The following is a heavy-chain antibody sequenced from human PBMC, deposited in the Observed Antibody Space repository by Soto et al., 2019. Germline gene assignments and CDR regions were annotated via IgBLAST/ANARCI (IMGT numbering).Heavy chain of an antibody. Sequence: GASVKVSCKASGGTFSSYTISWVRQDPGQGLEWMGRIIPILGIANYAQKFQGRVTITADKSTSTAYMELSSLRSEDTAVYYCARDSIAAAAPYYFDYWGQGTLVTVSS. CDR3: ARDSIAAAAPYYFDY. CDR1: GGTFSSYT. V-gene: IGHV1-69*04. D-gene: IGHD6-13*01. J-gene: IGHJ4*02. CDR2: IIPILGIA.